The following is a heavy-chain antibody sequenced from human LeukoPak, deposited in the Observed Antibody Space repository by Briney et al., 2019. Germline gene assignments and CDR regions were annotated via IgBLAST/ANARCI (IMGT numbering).Heavy chain of an antibody. D-gene: IGHD3-10*01. V-gene: IGHV4-34*01. J-gene: IGHJ4*02. CDR3: ARVPPYRSGRVYFRF. CDR2: INHSGST. Sequence: PSETLSLTCAVYGESFSGYYWSWIRQPPGKGLEWIGEINHSGSTNYNPSLKSRVTISVDTSKNQFSLKLSSVTAADTAVYYCARVPPYRSGRVYFRFWGKGTLVTVSS. CDR1: GESFSGYY.